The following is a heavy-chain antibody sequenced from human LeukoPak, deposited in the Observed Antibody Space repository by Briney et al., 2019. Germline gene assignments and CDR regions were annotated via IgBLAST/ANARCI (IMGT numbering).Heavy chain of an antibody. CDR3: ATSPGGYYGSDIFDY. Sequence: GESLKISCKGSGYSSASQWIGWVRQMPGKGLEWMGSIYPGDSDATYSPSFQGQVTISADKSISTAYLQWNGLKASDTAMYYCATSPGGYYGSDIFDYWGQGTLVTVSS. J-gene: IGHJ4*02. CDR2: IYPGDSDA. V-gene: IGHV5-51*01. CDR1: GYSSASQW. D-gene: IGHD3-10*01.